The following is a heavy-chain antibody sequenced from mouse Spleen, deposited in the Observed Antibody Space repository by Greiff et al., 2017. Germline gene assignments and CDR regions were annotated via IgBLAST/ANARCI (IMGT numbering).Heavy chain of an antibody. CDR1: GYSFTGYY. J-gene: IGHJ2*01. Sequence: VQLQQSGPELVKPGASVKISCKASGYSFTGYYMNWVKQSPEKSLEWIGEINPSTGGTTYNQKFKAKATLTVDKSSSTAYMQLKSLTSEDSAVYYCARSYGNYVKDYFDYWGQGTTLTVSS. V-gene: IGHV1-42*01. CDR2: INPSTGGT. D-gene: IGHD2-1*01. CDR3: ARSYGNYVKDYFDY.